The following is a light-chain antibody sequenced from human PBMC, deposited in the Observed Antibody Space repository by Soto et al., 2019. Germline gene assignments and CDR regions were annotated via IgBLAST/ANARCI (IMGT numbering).Light chain of an antibody. CDR3: QQYNSWPPYT. V-gene: IGKV3-15*01. CDR2: GAS. CDR1: QSVSSN. J-gene: IGKJ2*01. Sequence: EIVMTQSPATLSVSPGERATLSCRATQSVSSNLAWYQLKPGQAPRLLIYGASTRATGIPARFSGSGSGTEFTLTISSLQSEDFAVYYCQQYNSWPPYTFGQGTKLEIK.